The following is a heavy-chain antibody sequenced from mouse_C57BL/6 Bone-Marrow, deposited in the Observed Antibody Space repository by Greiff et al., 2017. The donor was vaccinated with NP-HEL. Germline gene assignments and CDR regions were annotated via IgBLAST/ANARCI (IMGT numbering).Heavy chain of an antibody. J-gene: IGHJ1*03. D-gene: IGHD1-2*01. V-gene: IGHV1-81*01. Sequence: QVQLQQSGAELARPGASVKLSCKASGYTFTSYGISWVKQRTGQGLEWIGEIYPRSGNTYYNEKFKGKATLTADKSSSTAYMELRSLTSEDSAVYFGARDGNLGYFDVWGTGTTVTVSS. CDR3: ARDGNLGYFDV. CDR2: IYPRSGNT. CDR1: GYTFTSYG.